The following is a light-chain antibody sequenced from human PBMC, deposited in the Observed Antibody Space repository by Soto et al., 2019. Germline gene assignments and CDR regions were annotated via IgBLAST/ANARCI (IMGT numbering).Light chain of an antibody. Sequence: DIQLTQSPSFLSASVGDRVTITCRASQGISSYLAWYQQKPGKAPMLLIYAASTLQSGVPSRFSGSGSGTEFTLTISSLQPEDFATYYCQQLNSHPLAFGGGTKVEIK. V-gene: IGKV1-9*01. J-gene: IGKJ4*01. CDR3: QQLNSHPLA. CDR1: QGISSY. CDR2: AAS.